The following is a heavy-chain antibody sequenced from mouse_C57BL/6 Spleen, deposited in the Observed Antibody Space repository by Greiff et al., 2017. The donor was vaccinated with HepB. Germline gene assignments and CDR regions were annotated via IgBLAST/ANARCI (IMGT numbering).Heavy chain of an antibody. V-gene: IGHV1-18*01. CDR3: AIHYYGSEGAMDY. J-gene: IGHJ4*01. D-gene: IGHD1-2*01. CDR2: INPNNGGT. Sequence: VQLQQSGPELVKPGASVKIPCKASGYTFTDYNMDWVKQCHGKSLEWIGDINPNNGGTIYNQKFKGKATLTVDKSSSTAYMERRSLTSEDTAVYYCAIHYYGSEGAMDYWGQGTSVTVSS. CDR1: GYTFTDYN.